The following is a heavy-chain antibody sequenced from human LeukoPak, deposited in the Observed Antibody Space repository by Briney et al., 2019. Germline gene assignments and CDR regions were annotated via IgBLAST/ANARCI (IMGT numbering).Heavy chain of an antibody. V-gene: IGHV1-2*02. D-gene: IGHD3-10*01. J-gene: IGHJ4*02. CDR3: ARLWFGELLTFDY. CDR1: GYTFTGYY. Sequence: ASVKVSCKASGYTFTGYYMHWVRQAPGQGLEWMGWINPNSGGTNYAQKFQGRVTMTRDTSISTAYMELSRLRSDDTAVYYCARLWFGELLTFDYWGQGTLVTVSS. CDR2: INPNSGGT.